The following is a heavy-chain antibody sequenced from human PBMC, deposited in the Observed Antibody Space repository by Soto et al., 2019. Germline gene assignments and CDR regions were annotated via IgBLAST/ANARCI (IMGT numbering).Heavy chain of an antibody. J-gene: IGHJ5*02. CDR2: IYHSGST. Sequence: SETLSLTCAVSGGSISSSNWWSWVRQPPGKGLEWIGEIYHSGSTNYNPSLKSRVTISVDKSKNQFSLKLSSVTAADTAVYYCARDPPRDFWSGSKPTNWFDPWGQGTLVPVSS. D-gene: IGHD3-3*01. V-gene: IGHV4-4*02. CDR3: ARDPPRDFWSGSKPTNWFDP. CDR1: GGSISSSNW.